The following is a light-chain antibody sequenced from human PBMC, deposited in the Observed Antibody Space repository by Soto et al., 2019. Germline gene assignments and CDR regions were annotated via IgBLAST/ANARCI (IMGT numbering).Light chain of an antibody. J-gene: IGKJ4*01. CDR2: GAS. Sequence: TQSPATLSVSPGQRVTLSCRASQSISSYLAWYQQRPGQPSRLLIYGASYRATGIPARFSGSGSGTEFNLTISSLQSEDFAVYFCQQYDDWLRLTFGGGTKVEVK. V-gene: IGKV3D-15*01. CDR1: QSISSY. CDR3: QQYDDWLRLT.